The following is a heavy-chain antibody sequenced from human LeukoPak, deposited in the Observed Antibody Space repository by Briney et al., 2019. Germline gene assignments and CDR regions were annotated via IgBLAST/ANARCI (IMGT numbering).Heavy chain of an antibody. Sequence: PGGSLRLSCAASGFTFSSYSMNWVRQAPGKGLEWVSSISSSSSYIYYADPVKGRFTISRDNAKNSLYLQMNSLRAEDTAVYYCARDQAGWYFDYWGQGTLVTVSS. V-gene: IGHV3-21*01. CDR3: ARDQAGWYFDY. J-gene: IGHJ4*02. CDR1: GFTFSSYS. CDR2: ISSSSSYI.